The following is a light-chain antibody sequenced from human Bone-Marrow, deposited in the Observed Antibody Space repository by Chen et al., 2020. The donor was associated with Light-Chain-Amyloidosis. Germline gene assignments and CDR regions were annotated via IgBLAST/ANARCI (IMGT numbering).Light chain of an antibody. J-gene: IGKJ2*01. Sequence: DIQMTQSPPSLSASIGDTDTITCRASHSVDKYLNWYQQKAGKPPTLLIYAASSLQSGVPPRFRGSGAGTDFSLTISNLQPDDFATYYCQQTYSDSAYTFGHGTNLQI. CDR1: HSVDKY. V-gene: IGKV1-39*01. CDR3: QQTYSDSAYT. CDR2: AAS.